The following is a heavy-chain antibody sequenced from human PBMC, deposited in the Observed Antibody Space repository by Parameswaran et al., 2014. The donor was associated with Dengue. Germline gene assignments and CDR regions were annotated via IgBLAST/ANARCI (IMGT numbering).Heavy chain of an antibody. V-gene: IGHV4-31*02. J-gene: IGHJ6*02. CDR2: IYYSGST. D-gene: IGHD2/OR15-2a*01. CDR3: ARVVLWPERVYYYYGMDV. Sequence: VRQAPGKGLEWIGYIYYSGSTYYNPSLKSRVTISVDTSKNQFSLKLSSVTAADTAVYYCARVVLWPERVYYYYGMDVWGQGTTVTVSS.